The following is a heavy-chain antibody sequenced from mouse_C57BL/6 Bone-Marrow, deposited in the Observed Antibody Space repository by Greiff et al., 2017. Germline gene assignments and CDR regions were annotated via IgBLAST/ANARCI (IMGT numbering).Heavy chain of an antibody. Sequence: EVHLVESEGGLVQPGSSMKLSCTASGFTFSDYYMAWVRQVPEKGLEWVANINYDGSSTYYLDSLKSRFIISRDNAKNILYLQMSSLKSEDTATYYCARDREYEYDGSYFDYWGQGTTLTVSS. CDR3: ARDREYEYDGSYFDY. CDR1: GFTFSDYY. V-gene: IGHV5-16*01. J-gene: IGHJ2*01. CDR2: INYDGSST. D-gene: IGHD2-4*01.